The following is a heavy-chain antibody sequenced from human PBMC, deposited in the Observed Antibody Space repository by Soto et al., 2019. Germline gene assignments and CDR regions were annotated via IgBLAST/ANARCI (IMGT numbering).Heavy chain of an antibody. D-gene: IGHD2-15*01. V-gene: IGHV3-9*01. J-gene: IGHJ6*03. CDR2: ISWNSGSI. CDR3: AKDKHCSGGSGYYPHLEYYYYMDG. CDR1: GFTFDDYA. Sequence: PGGSLRLSCAASGFTFDDYAMHWVRQAPGKGLEWVSGISWNSGSIGYADSVKGRFTISRDNAKNSLYLQMNSLRAEDTALYYCAKDKHCSGGSGYYPHLEYYYYMDGWGQGTTVTVSS.